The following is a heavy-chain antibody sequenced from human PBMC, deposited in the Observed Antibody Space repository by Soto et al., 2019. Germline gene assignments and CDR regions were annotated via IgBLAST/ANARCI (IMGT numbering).Heavy chain of an antibody. Sequence: QVQLVQSGAEVKKPGASVKVSCKASGYTFTTYYMHWVRQAPGQGLEWMGVINPSGGSTSYAQKFAGRVTVTMDTSTSTLYMGLSRLRSEDAAVYYCAGEGDGYTLGPWVEFAYWGQGPLVTVSS. J-gene: IGHJ4*02. CDR1: GYTFTTYY. CDR2: INPSGGST. D-gene: IGHD5-12*01. CDR3: AGEGDGYTLGPWVEFAY. V-gene: IGHV1-46*01.